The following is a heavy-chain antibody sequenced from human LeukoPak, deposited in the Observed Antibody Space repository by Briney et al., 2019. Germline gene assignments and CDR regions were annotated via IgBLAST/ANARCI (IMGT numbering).Heavy chain of an antibody. CDR3: AKSYYYGSGSPGGFGY. D-gene: IGHD3-10*01. CDR1: GFTFSSYG. Sequence: GGSLRLSCVASGFTFSSYGMHWVRQAPGKGLEWVAVISYDGSNKNYADSVKGRFTISRDNSKNTLYLQMNSLRAEDTAVYYCAKSYYYGSGSPGGFGYWGQGTLVTVSS. V-gene: IGHV3-30*18. J-gene: IGHJ4*02. CDR2: ISYDGSNK.